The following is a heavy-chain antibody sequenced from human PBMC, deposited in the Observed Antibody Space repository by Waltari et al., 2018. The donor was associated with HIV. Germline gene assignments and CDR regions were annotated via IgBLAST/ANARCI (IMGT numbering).Heavy chain of an antibody. CDR2: IHYSGST. D-gene: IGHD4-17*01. V-gene: IGHV4-31*03. J-gene: IGHJ2*01. CDR3: ARDYGDGEGYWYFDL. Sequence: QVQLQESGPGLVKPSQTLSLTCTVSGGSISSGTYYWSWVRQHPGKGLEWIGYIHYSGSTSYNPSLKSRITISVDTSKNHFSLRLSSVTAADTAVYYCARDYGDGEGYWYFDLWGRGTLVTVSS. CDR1: GGSISSGTYY.